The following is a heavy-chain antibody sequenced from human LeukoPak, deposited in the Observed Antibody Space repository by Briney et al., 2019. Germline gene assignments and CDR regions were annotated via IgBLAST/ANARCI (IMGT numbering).Heavy chain of an antibody. CDR1: GFTGSSNY. CDR3: ARVTTLGARIIDY. Sequence: GGSLRLSCAASGFTGSSNYMSWVRQAPGKGLEWVSVIYSGGSTYYADSVKGRFTISRDSSKNTLHLQMNSLRAEDTAVYYCARVTTLGARIIDYWGQGTLVTVSS. V-gene: IGHV3-66*02. D-gene: IGHD1-26*01. J-gene: IGHJ4*02. CDR2: IYSGGST.